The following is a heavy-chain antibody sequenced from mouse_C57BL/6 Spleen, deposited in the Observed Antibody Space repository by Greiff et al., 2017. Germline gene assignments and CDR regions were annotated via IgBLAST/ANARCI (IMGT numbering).Heavy chain of an antibody. D-gene: IGHD2-5*01. CDR3: ARDRNYGWYFDV. Sequence: VKVVESGPELVKPGASVKISCKASGYSFTSYYIHWVKQRPGQGLEWIGWIYPGSGNTKYNEKFKGKATLTADTSSSTAYMQLSSLTSEDSAVYYCARDRNYGWYFDVWGTGTTVTVSS. CDR2: IYPGSGNT. J-gene: IGHJ1*03. V-gene: IGHV1-66*01. CDR1: GYSFTSYY.